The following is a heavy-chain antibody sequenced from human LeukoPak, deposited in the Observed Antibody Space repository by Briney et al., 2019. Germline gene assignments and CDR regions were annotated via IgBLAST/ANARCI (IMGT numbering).Heavy chain of an antibody. CDR1: GFTFSSYG. CDR3: ARESAAAGYYYGMDV. D-gene: IGHD6-13*01. Sequence: GGSLRLSCAASGFTFSSYGMHWVRQAPGKGLEWVAVIWYDGSNKYYADSVKGRFTISRDNSKNTLYLQMNSLRAEDTAVYYCARESAAAGYYYGMDVWGQGTTVTVSS. J-gene: IGHJ6*02. CDR2: IWYDGSNK. V-gene: IGHV3-33*01.